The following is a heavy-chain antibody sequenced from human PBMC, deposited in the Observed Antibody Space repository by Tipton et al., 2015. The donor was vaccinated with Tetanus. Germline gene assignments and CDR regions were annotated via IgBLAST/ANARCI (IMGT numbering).Heavy chain of an antibody. D-gene: IGHD2/OR15-2a*01. CDR1: GVSMSNGGYY. CDR2: IYHRGNT. CDR3: AALSAVFRSSEWVPSSFDY. V-gene: IGHV4-31*03. J-gene: IGHJ4*02. Sequence: TLSLTCTVSGVSMSNGGYYWSWIRQHPGKGLEWIGYIYHRGNTCYNPSLKSRLTISVDTSNNQFSLNLRSVTAADTAVYYCAALSAVFRSSEWVPSSFDYWGQGTLVPVAP.